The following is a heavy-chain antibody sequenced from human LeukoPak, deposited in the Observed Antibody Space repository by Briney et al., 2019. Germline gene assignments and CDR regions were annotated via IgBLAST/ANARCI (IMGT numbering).Heavy chain of an antibody. CDR3: AKDTVGVRGPYYFDY. CDR1: GFTFSSHA. V-gene: IGHV3-23*01. D-gene: IGHD3-10*01. J-gene: IGHJ4*02. Sequence: GGSLRLSCSASGFTFSSHALSWVRQAPGKGLEWVSSISGRDDRTFHADFVRGRFTISRDNSKNTLYLQMNSLRAEDTAVYYCAKDTVGVRGPYYFDYWGQGTLVTVSS. CDR2: ISGRDDRT.